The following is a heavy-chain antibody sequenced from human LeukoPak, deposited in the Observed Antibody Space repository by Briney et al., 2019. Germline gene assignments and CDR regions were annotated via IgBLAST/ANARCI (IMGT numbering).Heavy chain of an antibody. Sequence: GRSLRLSCAASGFTFSSYAMHWVRQAPGKGLEWVAVISYDGSNKYYADSVKGRFTISRDNSKNTLYLQMNSLRAEDTAVYYCARDPGAYYDILTGPGSAFDIWGQGTMVTVSS. CDR3: ARDPGAYYDILTGPGSAFDI. CDR1: GFTFSSYA. J-gene: IGHJ3*02. CDR2: ISYDGSNK. D-gene: IGHD3-9*01. V-gene: IGHV3-30-3*01.